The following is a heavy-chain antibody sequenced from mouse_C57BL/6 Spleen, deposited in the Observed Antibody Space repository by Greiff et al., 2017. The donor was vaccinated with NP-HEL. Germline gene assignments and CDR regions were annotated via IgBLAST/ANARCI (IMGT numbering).Heavy chain of an antibody. CDR1: GYTFTSYW. CDR3: ARSGDDGYYGYFDV. D-gene: IGHD2-3*01. Sequence: VKLQQPGAELVMPGASVKLSCKASGYTFTSYWMHWVKQRPGQGLEWIGEIDPSDSYTNYNQKFKGKSTLTVAKSSSTAYMQLSSLTSEDSAVYYCARSGDDGYYGYFDVWGTGTTVTVSS. V-gene: IGHV1-69*01. CDR2: IDPSDSYT. J-gene: IGHJ1*03.